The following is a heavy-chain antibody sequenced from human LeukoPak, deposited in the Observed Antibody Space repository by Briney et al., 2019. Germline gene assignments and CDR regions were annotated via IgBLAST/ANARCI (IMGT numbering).Heavy chain of an antibody. CDR2: IYSGGST. CDR1: GFTVSSNY. J-gene: IGHJ4*02. V-gene: IGHV3-66*01. CDR3: ARDSITFGGVIVPGDY. Sequence: GGSLRLSCAASGFTVSSNYMSWVRQAPGKGLEWVSVIYSGGSTYYAASVKGRFTISRDNSKNTLYLQMNSLRAEDTAVYYCARDSITFGGVIVPGDYWGQGTLVTVSS. D-gene: IGHD3-16*02.